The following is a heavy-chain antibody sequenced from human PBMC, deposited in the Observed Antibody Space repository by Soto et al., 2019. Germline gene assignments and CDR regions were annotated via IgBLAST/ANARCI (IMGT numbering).Heavy chain of an antibody. CDR1: GGSISSSSYY. D-gene: IGHD5-12*01. Sequence: QLQLQESGPGLVKPSETLSLTCTVSGGSISSSSYYWGWIRQPPGKGLEWIGSIYYSGSTYYNPSLKSRVTISLDTSKNQFSLKLSSVTAADTAVYYCARLRDGYLIRGGPYYFDYWGQGTLVTVSS. CDR2: IYYSGST. V-gene: IGHV4-39*01. J-gene: IGHJ4*02. CDR3: ARLRDGYLIRGGPYYFDY.